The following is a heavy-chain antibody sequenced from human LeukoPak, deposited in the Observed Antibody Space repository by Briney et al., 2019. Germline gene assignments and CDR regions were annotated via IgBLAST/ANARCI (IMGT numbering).Heavy chain of an antibody. V-gene: IGHV3-23*01. J-gene: IGHJ4*02. CDR1: GFTFSSYA. D-gene: IGHD3-10*01. CDR3: AKDPGVWGCYGSGVFDY. Sequence: GGSLRLSCAASGFTFSSYAMSWVRQAPGKGLEWVSAISGSGGSTYYADSVKGRFTISRDDSKNTLYLQMNSLRAEDTAVYYCAKDPGVWGCYGSGVFDYWGQGTLVTVSS. CDR2: ISGSGGST.